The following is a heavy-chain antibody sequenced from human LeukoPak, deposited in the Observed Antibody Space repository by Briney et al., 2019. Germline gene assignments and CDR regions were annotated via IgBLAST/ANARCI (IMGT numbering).Heavy chain of an antibody. CDR1: GYTFTSYG. CDR3: ARGNTTYDFWSGYYLPRYYYYMDV. Sequence: ASVKVSCKASGYTFTSYGISWVRQATGQGLEWMGWMNPNSGNTGYAQKFQGRVTMTRNTSISTAYMELSSLRSEDTAVYYCARGNTTYDFWSGYYLPRYYYYMDVWGKGTTVTVSS. D-gene: IGHD3-3*01. J-gene: IGHJ6*03. V-gene: IGHV1-8*02. CDR2: MNPNSGNT.